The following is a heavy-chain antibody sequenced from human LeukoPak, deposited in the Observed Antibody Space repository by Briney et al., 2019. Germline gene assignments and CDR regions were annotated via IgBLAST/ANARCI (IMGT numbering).Heavy chain of an antibody. CDR3: AREPTDGSCYFDS. D-gene: IGHD3-10*01. J-gene: IGHJ4*02. CDR1: GYTFTKSY. Sequence: GASVKVSCKASGYTFTKSYIHWVRQAPGQGLEWVGRTDPFNGYVHYANKFEGRLTVTRDTSTSTVHMDLSSLRFDDTAAYYCAREPTDGSCYFDSWGQGTLVTVSS. CDR2: TDPFNGYV. V-gene: IGHV1-2*07.